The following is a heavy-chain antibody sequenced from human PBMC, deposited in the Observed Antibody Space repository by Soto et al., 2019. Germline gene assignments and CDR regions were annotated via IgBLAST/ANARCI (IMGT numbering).Heavy chain of an antibody. V-gene: IGHV1-18*01. J-gene: IGHJ4*02. Sequence: ASVKVSCKASGYTFTRYGISWVRQAPGQGLEWMGWISAYNGNTNYAQKLQGRVTMTTDTSTSTAYMELRSLRSDDTAVYYCARGKHVDFWSGYYPIDYWGQGTLVTVSS. D-gene: IGHD3-3*01. CDR2: ISAYNGNT. CDR1: GYTFTRYG. CDR3: ARGKHVDFWSGYYPIDY.